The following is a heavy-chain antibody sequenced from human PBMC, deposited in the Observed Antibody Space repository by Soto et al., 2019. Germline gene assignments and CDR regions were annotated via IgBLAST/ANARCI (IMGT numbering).Heavy chain of an antibody. CDR1: GGSINTFF. CDR2: IFSSGST. Sequence: SETLSLTCTVSGGSINTFFWSWVRQPAGKGLEWIGRIFSSGSTSFNPSLESRVAMSVDTSKNHFSLNLSSVTAADMAVYYCAREGSYSAYNFAHGIQLWSFDFWGQGALVTVSS. CDR3: AREGSYSAYNFAHGIQLWSFDF. V-gene: IGHV4-4*07. J-gene: IGHJ4*02. D-gene: IGHD5-12*01.